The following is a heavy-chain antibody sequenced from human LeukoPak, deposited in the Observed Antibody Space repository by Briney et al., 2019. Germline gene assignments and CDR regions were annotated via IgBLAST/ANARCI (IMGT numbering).Heavy chain of an antibody. CDR3: ARGLTIAVAGTRDFDI. CDR1: GGSISSSSYY. Sequence: PSETLSLTCTVSGGSISSSSYYWGWIRQPPGKGLEWIGSIYYSGSTYYNPSLKSRVTISVDTSKNQFSLKLSSVTAADTAVYYCARGLTIAVAGTRDFDIWGQGTMVTVSP. V-gene: IGHV4-39*01. J-gene: IGHJ3*02. D-gene: IGHD6-19*01. CDR2: IYYSGST.